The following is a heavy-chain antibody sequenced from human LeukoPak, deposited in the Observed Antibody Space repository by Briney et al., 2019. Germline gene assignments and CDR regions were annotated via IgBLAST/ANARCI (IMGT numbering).Heavy chain of an antibody. V-gene: IGHV4-61*01. CDR1: GGSVSSGSYY. J-gene: IGHJ4*02. CDR3: ARAGEAAAGQFDY. D-gene: IGHD6-13*01. CDR2: IYYSGST. Sequence: SETLSLTCTVSGGSVSSGSYYWSWIRQPPGKGLEWIGYIYYSGSTYYNPSLKSRVTISVDTSKNQFSLKLSSVTAADTAVYYCARAGEAAAGQFDYWGQGTLVTVSS.